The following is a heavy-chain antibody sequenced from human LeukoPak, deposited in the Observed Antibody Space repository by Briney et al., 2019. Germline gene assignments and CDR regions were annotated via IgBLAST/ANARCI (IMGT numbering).Heavy chain of an antibody. CDR2: IWYDGSNK. Sequence: GGSLRLPCAASGFTFSSYGMHWVRQAPGKGLEWVAVIWYDGSNKYYADSVKGRFTISRDNSKNTLYLQMNSLRAEDTAVYYCARDGGREYDSRSDYWGQGTLVTVSS. CDR3: ARDGGREYDSRSDY. J-gene: IGHJ4*02. D-gene: IGHD3-22*01. CDR1: GFTFSSYG. V-gene: IGHV3-33*01.